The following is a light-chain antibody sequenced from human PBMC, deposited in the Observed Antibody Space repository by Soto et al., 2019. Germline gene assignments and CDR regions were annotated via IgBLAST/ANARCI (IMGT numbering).Light chain of an antibody. Sequence: QSALTQPASVSGSPGQSITISCTGTSSAVGAYNYVSWYQQHPGKAPKLIIYEVSNRPSGVSNRFSGSKSGNTASLTISGLQAEDEADYYCSSYTSSSTYVFGTGTKVTVL. CDR3: SSYTSSSTYV. CDR2: EVS. CDR1: SSAVGAYNY. J-gene: IGLJ1*01. V-gene: IGLV2-14*01.